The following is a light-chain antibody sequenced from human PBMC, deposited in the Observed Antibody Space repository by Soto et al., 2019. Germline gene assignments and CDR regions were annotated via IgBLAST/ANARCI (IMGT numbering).Light chain of an antibody. CDR1: QSISSW. J-gene: IGKJ1*01. CDR3: QLYNSYSWT. Sequence: PPTLTATVVDRVTITCRASQSISSWLAWYQQKPGKAPKLLIYDASSLESGVPSRFSGSGSGTEFALTISGRMPDGFATYDCQLYNSYSWTFGLETKVDI. CDR2: DAS. V-gene: IGKV1-5*01.